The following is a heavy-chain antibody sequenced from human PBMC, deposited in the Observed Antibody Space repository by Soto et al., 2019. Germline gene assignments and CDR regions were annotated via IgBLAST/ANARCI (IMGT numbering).Heavy chain of an antibody. CDR3: ARPYYDSSGYYYGGAFDI. CDR2: IYYSGST. D-gene: IGHD3-22*01. CDR1: GGSISSYY. Sequence: SETLSLTCTVSGGSISSYYWSWIRQPPGKGLEWIGYIYYSGSTNYNPSLKSRVTISVDTSKNQFSLKLSSVTAADTALYYCARPYYDSSGYYYGGAFDIWGQGTMVTVSS. V-gene: IGHV4-59*01. J-gene: IGHJ3*02.